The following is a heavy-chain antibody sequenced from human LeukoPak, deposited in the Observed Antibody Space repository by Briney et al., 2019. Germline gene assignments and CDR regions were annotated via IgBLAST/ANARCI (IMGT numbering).Heavy chain of an antibody. D-gene: IGHD4-17*01. V-gene: IGHV3-23*01. CDR3: AKAKRDYGDYAAF. Sequence: GGSLRLSCAASGFTFSSYAMSWVRQAPGKGLEWVSAISGSGGSTYYADSVKGRFTISRDNSENTLYLQMNSLRAEDTAVYYCAKAKRDYGDYAAFWGQGTLVTVSS. CDR1: GFTFSSYA. CDR2: ISGSGGST. J-gene: IGHJ4*02.